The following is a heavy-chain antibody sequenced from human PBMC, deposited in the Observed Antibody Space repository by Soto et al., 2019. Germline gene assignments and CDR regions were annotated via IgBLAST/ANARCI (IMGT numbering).Heavy chain of an antibody. Sequence: PSETLSLTCTVSGGSLSDAYWSWIRQPAGKGLECIGRIFPGGSTNFNPSLKSRVTLSVDTSKNQFSLRLTSVTAADTAVYYCAREAPWGTTKFDYWGHGTLVTVSS. J-gene: IGHJ4*01. V-gene: IGHV4-4*07. CDR1: GGSLSDAY. CDR3: AREAPWGTTKFDY. CDR2: IFPGGST. D-gene: IGHD7-27*01.